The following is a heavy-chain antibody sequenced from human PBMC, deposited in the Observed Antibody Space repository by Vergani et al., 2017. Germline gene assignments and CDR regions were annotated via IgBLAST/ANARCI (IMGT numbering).Heavy chain of an antibody. CDR1: GFTFDDYA. V-gene: IGHV3-48*03. CDR3: ARDSLVQVAFDI. Sequence: EVQLVESGGGLVQPGRSLRLSCAASGFTFDDYAMHWVRQAPGKGLEWVSYISSSGSTIYYADSVKGRFTISRDNAKNSLYLQMNSLRAEDTAVYYCARDSLVQVAFDIWGQGTMVTVSS. CDR2: ISSSGSTI. J-gene: IGHJ3*02. D-gene: IGHD6-13*01.